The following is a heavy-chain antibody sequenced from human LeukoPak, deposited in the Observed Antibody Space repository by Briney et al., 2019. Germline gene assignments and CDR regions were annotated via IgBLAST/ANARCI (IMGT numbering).Heavy chain of an antibody. D-gene: IGHD6-19*01. CDR1: GYTFTGYY. V-gene: IGHV1-46*01. J-gene: IGHJ3*02. CDR2: INPSGGST. CDR3: ARFGLGKHIEVAGIPFDI. Sequence: GASVKVSCKASGYTFTGYYMHWVRQAPGQGLEWIGIINPSGGSTSYAQKLQGRVTMTTDASTSTAYMELRSLRSDDTAVYYCARFGLGKHIEVAGIPFDIWGQGTMVTVSS.